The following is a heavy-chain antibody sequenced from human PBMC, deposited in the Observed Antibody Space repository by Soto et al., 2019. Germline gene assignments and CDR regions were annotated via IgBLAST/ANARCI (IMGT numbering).Heavy chain of an antibody. J-gene: IGHJ3*01. V-gene: IGHV3-23*01. Sequence: GSLRLSCVASGYPFGDYAMRWVRQAPGKGLEWVSAIGPTEAHAPAYAASVKGRFTISRDNSRNILYLQMTNLRAEDTGVYYCAKDAIPYNGRDDAFDLWGQGTMVTVSS. CDR3: AKDAIPYNGRDDAFDL. D-gene: IGHD2-2*02. CDR1: GYPFGDYA. CDR2: IGPTEAHAP.